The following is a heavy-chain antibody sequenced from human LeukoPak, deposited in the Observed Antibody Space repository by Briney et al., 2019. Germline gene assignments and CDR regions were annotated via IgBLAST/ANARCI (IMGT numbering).Heavy chain of an antibody. Sequence: PSETLSLTCTVSGDSISSYYWSWIRQPPGKGLEWIGYIYYSGNTNYNPSLKCRVTISVDTSKNQFSLNLSSVTAADTAVYYCARGLTQWLVHYHFDYWGQGTLVTVSS. J-gene: IGHJ4*02. V-gene: IGHV4-59*01. CDR2: IYYSGNT. CDR1: GDSISSYY. CDR3: ARGLTQWLVHYHFDY. D-gene: IGHD6-19*01.